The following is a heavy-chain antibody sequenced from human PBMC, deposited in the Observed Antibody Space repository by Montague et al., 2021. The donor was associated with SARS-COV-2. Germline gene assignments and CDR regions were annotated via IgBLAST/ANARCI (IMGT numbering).Heavy chain of an antibody. J-gene: IGHJ6*02. CDR1: GFTVSSYA. D-gene: IGHD3-9*01. Sequence: SLRLSCAAYGFTVSSYALHWVRQAPGKGLEWVADISHEGSYKYYSDSVKVRFTISRDNSKNTLYLDMNSLRAEDTALYYCARDLESTGYFDPYYYHGMDVWGQGTTVTVSS. CDR3: ARDLESTGYFDPYYYHGMDV. V-gene: IGHV3-30*04. CDR2: ISHEGSYK.